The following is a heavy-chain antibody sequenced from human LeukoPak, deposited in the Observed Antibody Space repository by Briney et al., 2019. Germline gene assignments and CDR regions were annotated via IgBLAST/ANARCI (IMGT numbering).Heavy chain of an antibody. V-gene: IGHV3-7*01. Sequence: PGGSLRLSCAASGFTFSTYWMTWVRQAPGKGLEWVANIKEDGSREYYVDSVKGRFTISRDNAKNSLYLQMDSLTAEDTAVYYCARYSPGYGAYESWGQGTLVSVSS. CDR2: IKEDGSRE. D-gene: IGHD5-12*01. CDR1: GFTFSTYW. CDR3: ARYSPGYGAYES. J-gene: IGHJ1*01.